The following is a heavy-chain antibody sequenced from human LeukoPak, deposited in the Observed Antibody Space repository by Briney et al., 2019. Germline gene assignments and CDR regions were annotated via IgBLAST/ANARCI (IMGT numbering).Heavy chain of an antibody. V-gene: IGHV3-9*01. J-gene: IGHJ4*02. Sequence: GGSLRLSCAASGFTFDDYAMHWVRQAPGKGLEWVSGISWNSGSIGYADSVKGRFTISRDNAKNSLYLQMNSLRAEDTALYYCAKEYSGSYYYFDCWGQGTLVTVSS. D-gene: IGHD1-26*01. CDR2: ISWNSGSI. CDR1: GFTFDDYA. CDR3: AKEYSGSYYYFDC.